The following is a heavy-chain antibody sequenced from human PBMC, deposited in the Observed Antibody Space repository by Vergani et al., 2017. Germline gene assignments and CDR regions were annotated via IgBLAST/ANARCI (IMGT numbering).Heavy chain of an antibody. J-gene: IGHJ3*02. Sequence: QLQLQESGPGLVKPSETLSLTCTVSGGSISSSCYYWGWIRQPPGKGLEWIGSIYYSGSTYYNPSLKSRVTISVDTSKNQFSLKLSSVTAADTAVYYCARHPSGGWIQLSGAFDIWGQGTMVTVSS. CDR1: GGSISSSCYY. V-gene: IGHV4-39*01. CDR3: ARHPSGGWIQLSGAFDI. CDR2: IYYSGST. D-gene: IGHD5-18*01.